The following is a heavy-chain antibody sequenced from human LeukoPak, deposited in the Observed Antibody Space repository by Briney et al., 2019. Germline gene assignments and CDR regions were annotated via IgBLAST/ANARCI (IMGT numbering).Heavy chain of an antibody. V-gene: IGHV4-59*08. D-gene: IGHD1/OR15-1a*01. Sequence: PSETLSLTCTVSGGSISSYYWSWIRQPAGKGLEWIGYIYYSGSTNYNSSLKSRVTISVDTSKNQFSLKLSSVTAADTAVYYCARLGSRIEQEANWFDPWGQGTLVTVSS. J-gene: IGHJ5*02. CDR2: IYYSGST. CDR1: GGSISSYY. CDR3: ARLGSRIEQEANWFDP.